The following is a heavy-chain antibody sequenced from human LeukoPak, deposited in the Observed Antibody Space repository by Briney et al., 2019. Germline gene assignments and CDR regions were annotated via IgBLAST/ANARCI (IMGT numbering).Heavy chain of an antibody. D-gene: IGHD6-19*01. CDR2: IYYSGST. J-gene: IGHJ4*02. CDR3: ARHLTSGWYEFDY. V-gene: IGHV4-39*01. CDR1: GGSIGSSSYY. Sequence: SETLSLTCTVSGGSIGSSSYYWGWIRQPPGKGLEWIGSIYYSGSTYYNPSLEGRVTISVDTSKNQFSLKLSSVTAADTAVYYCARHLTSGWYEFDYWGQGTLVTVSS.